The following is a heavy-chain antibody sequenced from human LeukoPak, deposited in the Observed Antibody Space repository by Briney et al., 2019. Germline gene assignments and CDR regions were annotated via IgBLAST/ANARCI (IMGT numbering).Heavy chain of an antibody. V-gene: IGHV4-34*01. Sequence: PSETLSLTCAVYGGSFSGYYWSWIRQPPGKGRGWIGEINHSGSTNYNPSLKSRVTISVDTSKNQFSLKLSPVTAADTAVYYCATTGFGYSYGIDYWGQGTLVTVSS. CDR1: GGSFSGYY. CDR3: ATTGFGYSYGIDY. CDR2: INHSGST. D-gene: IGHD5-18*01. J-gene: IGHJ4*02.